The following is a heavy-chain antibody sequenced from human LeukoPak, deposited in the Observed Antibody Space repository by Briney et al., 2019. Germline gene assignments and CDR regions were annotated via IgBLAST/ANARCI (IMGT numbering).Heavy chain of an antibody. CDR3: AVPATTVTTDYFDY. V-gene: IGHV3-21*01. Sequence: GGSLRLSCAASGFTFSSYSMNWVRQAPGKGLEWVSSISGRSTYIYYADSVKGRFTISRDNAKNTVYLQMNSLRAEDTGVYYCAVPATTVTTDYFDYWGQGTLVTVSS. J-gene: IGHJ4*02. D-gene: IGHD4-11*01. CDR2: ISGRSTYI. CDR1: GFTFSSYS.